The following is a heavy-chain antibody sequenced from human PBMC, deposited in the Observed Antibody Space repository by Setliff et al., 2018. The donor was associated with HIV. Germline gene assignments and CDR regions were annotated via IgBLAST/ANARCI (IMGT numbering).Heavy chain of an antibody. D-gene: IGHD3-10*01. Sequence: PGGSLRLSCAASGFRFETFGMYWVRQAPGKGLEWVAFIRHDGSYAYYADSVKGRFTISRDNAKNSMDLQMNSLGAEDTAIYYCARKLRPGHGVDVWGQGTTVTVSS. CDR1: GFRFETFG. CDR2: IRHDGSYA. CDR3: ARKLRPGHGVDV. J-gene: IGHJ6*02. V-gene: IGHV3-30*02.